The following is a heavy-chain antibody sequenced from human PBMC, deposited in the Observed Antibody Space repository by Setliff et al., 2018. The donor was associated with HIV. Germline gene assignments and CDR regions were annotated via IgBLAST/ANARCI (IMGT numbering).Heavy chain of an antibody. CDR3: ARDVSCRVRTYIDY. D-gene: IGHD2-15*01. V-gene: IGHV3-21*01. J-gene: IGHJ4*02. CDR1: GFTFSTYS. Sequence: PGGSLRLSCEASGFTFSTYSMNWVRQAPGKGLEWVSSISSSSRSKYYADSVKGRFTISRDNAKNSLYLQMNSLTAEDTAVDYCARDVSCRVRTYIDYWGQGALVTVSS. CDR2: ISSSSRSK.